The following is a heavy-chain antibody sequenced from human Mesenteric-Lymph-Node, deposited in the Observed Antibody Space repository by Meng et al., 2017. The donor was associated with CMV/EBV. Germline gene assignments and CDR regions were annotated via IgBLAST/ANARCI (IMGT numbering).Heavy chain of an antibody. Sequence: GESLKISCTASGFTFSGFAMIWVRQAPGKGLEWVASISGSGGNTYYADSVKGRFTISRGTSKNTLYLQMNNLSAEDTAVYYCARGGELGRHFDYWGQGTLVTVSS. D-gene: IGHD2-15*01. CDR1: GFTFSGFA. CDR3: ARGGELGRHFDY. J-gene: IGHJ4*02. CDR2: ISGSGGNT. V-gene: IGHV3-23*01.